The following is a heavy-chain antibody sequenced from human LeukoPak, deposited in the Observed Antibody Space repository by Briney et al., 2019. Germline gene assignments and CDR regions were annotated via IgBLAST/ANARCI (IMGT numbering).Heavy chain of an antibody. D-gene: IGHD3-22*01. Sequence: GESLKISCKGSGYSFTSYWIGWVRQMPGKGLEWMGIIYPGDSDTRYSPSFQGQVTISADKSISTAYLQWSSLKASDTAMYYCARHVTGYYYDSSGYYWDYWGQGTLVTVSS. CDR1: GYSFTSYW. CDR3: ARHVTGYYYDSSGYYWDY. CDR2: IYPGDSDT. V-gene: IGHV5-51*01. J-gene: IGHJ4*02.